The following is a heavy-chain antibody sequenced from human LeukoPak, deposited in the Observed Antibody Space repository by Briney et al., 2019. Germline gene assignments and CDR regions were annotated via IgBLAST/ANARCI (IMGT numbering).Heavy chain of an antibody. CDR2: ISGSAGST. CDR1: GFTFSSYA. J-gene: IGHJ4*02. Sequence: GGSLRLSCAASGFTFSSYAMSWVRQAPGKGLEWVSAISGSAGSTYYADSVKGRFTISRDNSKNTLYLQMNSLRAEDTAVYYCAKMGVVAARPGTFDYWGQGTLVTVSS. V-gene: IGHV3-23*01. D-gene: IGHD6-6*01. CDR3: AKMGVVAARPGTFDY.